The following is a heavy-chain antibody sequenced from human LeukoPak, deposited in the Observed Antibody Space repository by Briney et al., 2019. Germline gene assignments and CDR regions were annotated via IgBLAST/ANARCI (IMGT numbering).Heavy chain of an antibody. D-gene: IGHD3-22*01. CDR2: IKQGGSEK. CDR3: AASSGYYFSHFDY. J-gene: IGHJ4*02. V-gene: IGHV3-7*05. CDR1: GCTFSSYW. Sequence: GGSLRLSCAASGCTFSSYWMSWVRQAPGKGLEWVANIKQGGSEKYYVDSVKGRFTISRDNAKNSLYLQMNSLRAEDTAVYYSAASSGYYFSHFDYWGQGTLVTVSS.